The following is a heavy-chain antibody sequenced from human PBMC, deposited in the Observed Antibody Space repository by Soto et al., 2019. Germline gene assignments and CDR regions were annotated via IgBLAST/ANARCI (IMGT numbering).Heavy chain of an antibody. D-gene: IGHD2-15*01. J-gene: IGHJ6*03. Sequence: EVQLVESGGGLVQPGGSLRLSCAASGFTFSNYWMYWVRQAPGKGLEWVSRINSDGSVSSYADSVKGRLTISRDNVKNTLYLKIDSLRAEDTALYYCARGDCVGGTCYSLAGSFYYYMDVWGKGTTVTVFS. CDR1: GFTFSNYW. V-gene: IGHV3-74*02. CDR2: INSDGSVS. CDR3: ARGDCVGGTCYSLAGSFYYYMDV.